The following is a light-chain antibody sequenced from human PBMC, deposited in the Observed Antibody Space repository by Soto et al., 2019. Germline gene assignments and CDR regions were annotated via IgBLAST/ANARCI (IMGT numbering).Light chain of an antibody. Sequence: DIQMTQSPSSLPASVGDRVTITCRASQSITSKLNWYQQKPGKVPNLLIYAASSLQSGVPSRFSGSGSGTDFTLTISSLQPEDFATYYCQQSYRSPPTFGQGTKVDIK. CDR2: AAS. CDR1: QSITSK. J-gene: IGKJ1*01. CDR3: QQSYRSPPT. V-gene: IGKV1-39*01.